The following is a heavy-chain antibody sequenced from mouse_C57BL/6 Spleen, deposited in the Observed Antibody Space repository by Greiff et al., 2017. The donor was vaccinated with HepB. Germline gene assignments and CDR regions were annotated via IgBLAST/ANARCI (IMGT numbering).Heavy chain of an antibody. CDR1: GYTFTGYW. D-gene: IGHD1-1*01. Sequence: QVQLQQSGAELMKPGASVKLSCKATGYTFTGYWIEWVKQRPGHGLEWIGEILPGSGSTNYNEKFKGKATFTADTSSNTAYMQLSSLTTEDSALYYCARWIYYYGSSYVDYAMDYWGQGTSVTVSS. J-gene: IGHJ4*01. V-gene: IGHV1-9*01. CDR2: ILPGSGST. CDR3: ARWIYYYGSSYVDYAMDY.